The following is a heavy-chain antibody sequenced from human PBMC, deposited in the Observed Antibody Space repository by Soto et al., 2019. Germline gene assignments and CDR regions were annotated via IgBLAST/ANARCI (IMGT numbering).Heavy chain of an antibody. CDR2: IWFDGSNK. Sequence: GGSLRLSCAASGFTFSSYGMHWVRQAPGKGLEWVAAIWFDGSNKYYADSVKGRFTISRDNSKNTLYLQINSLRVEDTAVYYCARDSGDIVVVTAASHHYHGMDVWGQGTTVTVSS. D-gene: IGHD2-21*02. CDR3: ARDSGDIVVVTAASHHYHGMDV. CDR1: GFTFSSYG. J-gene: IGHJ6*02. V-gene: IGHV3-33*01.